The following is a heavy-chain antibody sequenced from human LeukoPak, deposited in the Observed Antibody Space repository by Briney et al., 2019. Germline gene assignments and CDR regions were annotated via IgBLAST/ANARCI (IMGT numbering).Heavy chain of an antibody. CDR2: INHSGST. J-gene: IGHJ6*02. CDR3: ARADSSSWQVYYYYGMDV. V-gene: IGHV4-34*01. Sequence: SETLSLTCAVYGGSFSGYYWSWIRQPPGKGLEWVGEINHSGSTNYNPSLKSRVTISVDTSKNQFSLKLSSVTAADTAVYYCARADSSSWQVYYYYGMDVWGQGTTVTVSS. D-gene: IGHD6-13*01. CDR1: GGSFSGYY.